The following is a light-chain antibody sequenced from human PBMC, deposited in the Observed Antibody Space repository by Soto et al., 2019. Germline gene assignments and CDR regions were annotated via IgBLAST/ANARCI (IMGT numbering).Light chain of an antibody. CDR1: RSDIGAFNY. Sequence: QSALTQPASVSGSPRQSITISCTGTRSDIGAFNYVSWYQLHPGKAPKLIIYEVSNRPSGVSNRFSGSKSGNTASLTISGLQAEDEADYYCSSYTSSSTLVFGGGTKVTVL. CDR3: SSYTSSSTLV. V-gene: IGLV2-14*01. CDR2: EVS. J-gene: IGLJ3*02.